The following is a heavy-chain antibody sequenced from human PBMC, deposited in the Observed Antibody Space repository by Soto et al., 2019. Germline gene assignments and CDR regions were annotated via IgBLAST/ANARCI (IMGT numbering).Heavy chain of an antibody. D-gene: IGHD3-9*01. CDR1: GYSFSTYY. CDR2: ISPKNGNT. J-gene: IGHJ5*02. V-gene: IGHV1-18*04. Sequence: ASVKVSCKASGYSFSTYYISWLRQAPGQGPEWMGRISPKNGNTNYAQSFQDRVTMTADTSSSTAYMELRGLRSDDTANYYCATSYDTGFDPWGQGTLVTVSS. CDR3: ATSYDTGFDP.